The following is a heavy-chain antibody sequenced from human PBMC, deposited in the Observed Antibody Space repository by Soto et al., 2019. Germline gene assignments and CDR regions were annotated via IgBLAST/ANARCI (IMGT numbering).Heavy chain of an antibody. Sequence: QLQLQESGPGLVKPSETLSLTCTVSGGSIRSSSYYWGWIRQPPGKGLEWIGSIYYSGSTYYDPSIKSRVTISVDTSKNQFSLKLSSVTAADTAVYYCAYGESGSYYNPREYWCKGTMVTVSS. D-gene: IGHD1-26*01. V-gene: IGHV4-39*01. J-gene: IGHJ4*02. CDR3: AYGESGSYYNPREY. CDR1: GGSIRSSSYY. CDR2: IYYSGST.